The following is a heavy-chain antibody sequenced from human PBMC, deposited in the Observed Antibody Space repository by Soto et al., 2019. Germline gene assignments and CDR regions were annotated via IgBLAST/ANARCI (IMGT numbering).Heavy chain of an antibody. Sequence: GESLKISCKGSGYRFTSYWIGWVRQMPGKGLEWMGIIYPGDSDTRYSPPFQGQITISADKSISTAYLQWSSLKASDTAMYYCAIRGYWSSTSCYGADAFDIWGQGTMVTVSS. CDR3: AIRGYWSSTSCYGADAFDI. CDR1: GYRFTSYW. CDR2: IYPGDSDT. J-gene: IGHJ3*02. V-gene: IGHV5-51*01. D-gene: IGHD2-2*01.